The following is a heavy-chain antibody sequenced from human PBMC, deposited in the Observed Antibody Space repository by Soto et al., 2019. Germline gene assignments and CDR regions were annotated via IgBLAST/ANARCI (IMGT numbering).Heavy chain of an antibody. CDR2: ISYDGSNK. CDR1: GFTFSSYA. Sequence: GGSLRLSCAASGFTFSSYAMHWVRQAPGKGLEWVAVISYDGSNKYYADSVKGRFTISRDNSKNTLYLQMNSLRAEDTAVYYCARVAMKYYDSGGYYSGGAFDIWGQGTMVTVSS. V-gene: IGHV3-30-3*01. J-gene: IGHJ3*02. D-gene: IGHD3-22*01. CDR3: ARVAMKYYDSGGYYSGGAFDI.